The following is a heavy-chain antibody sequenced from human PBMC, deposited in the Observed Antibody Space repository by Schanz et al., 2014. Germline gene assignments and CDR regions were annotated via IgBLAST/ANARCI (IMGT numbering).Heavy chain of an antibody. CDR3: ARAKRFGDMDV. CDR2: MNPNSGNT. V-gene: IGHV1-18*01. Sequence: QVQLVQSGAEVKKPGASVKVSCKASGYNITSNDVTWVRQATGQGLEWMGWMNPNSGNTDYAQKLQGRVTLTTDTSTSTAYMELRNLRSDDTAVYYCARAKRFGDMDVWGQGTTVTVSS. J-gene: IGHJ6*02. D-gene: IGHD3-10*01. CDR1: GYNITSND.